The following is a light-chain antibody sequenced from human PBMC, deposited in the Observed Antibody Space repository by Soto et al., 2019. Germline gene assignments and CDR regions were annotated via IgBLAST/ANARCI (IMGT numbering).Light chain of an antibody. CDR1: QSVSSN. Sequence: EIVMPQSPATPYVSPGERATLSCRASQSVSSNLAWYQQKPGQAPRLLIYAASTRATGIPARFSGSGSGTEFTLTISSLPSEDFAVYFCQQYNNWPTGFTFGPGTKVDI. CDR3: QQYNNWPTGFT. CDR2: AAS. J-gene: IGKJ3*01. V-gene: IGKV3-15*01.